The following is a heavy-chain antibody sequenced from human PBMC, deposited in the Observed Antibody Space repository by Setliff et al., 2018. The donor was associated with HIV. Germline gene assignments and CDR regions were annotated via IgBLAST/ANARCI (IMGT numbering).Heavy chain of an antibody. CDR1: GYSISSGYY. V-gene: IGHV4-38-2*02. Sequence: SETLSLTCTASGYSISSGYYWVWIRQPPGKGLEWIGSIYHSGSTYYNPSLKSRVTISVDTSKNQFSLKLSSVTAADTAVYYCARDAKVATISGGAFDIWGQGTMVTVSS. D-gene: IGHD5-12*01. J-gene: IGHJ3*02. CDR2: IYHSGST. CDR3: ARDAKVATISGGAFDI.